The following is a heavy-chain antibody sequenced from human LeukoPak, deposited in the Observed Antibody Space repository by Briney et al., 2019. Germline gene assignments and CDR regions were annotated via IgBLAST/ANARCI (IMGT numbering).Heavy chain of an antibody. V-gene: IGHV3-7*05. CDR3: AKDIDGAAMVDYFDY. Sequence: GGSLRLSCAASGFPFAPFWMTWVRQAPGKGPEFVATMNRDGSEVAYGNSVRGRFTISRDNAKNSLYLQMYSLRAEDTAVYYCAKDIDGAAMVDYFDYWGQGTLVTVSS. J-gene: IGHJ4*02. CDR2: MNRDGSEV. CDR1: GFPFAPFW. D-gene: IGHD5-18*01.